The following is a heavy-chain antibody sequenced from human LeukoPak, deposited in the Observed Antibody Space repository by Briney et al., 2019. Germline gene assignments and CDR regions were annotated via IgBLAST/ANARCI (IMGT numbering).Heavy chain of an antibody. V-gene: IGHV3-33*01. CDR1: GYTFSSHG. Sequence: PGRSLRLSCVASGYTFSSHGMYWVRQAPGRGLEWVAVIWYDGSNKYYADSVKGRFTVSRDNAKNTLFLQMNSLRAEDTAVYFCARDVVLGSGSCASWGQGTLVTVSS. J-gene: IGHJ4*02. CDR2: IWYDGSNK. CDR3: ARDVVLGSGSCAS. D-gene: IGHD3-10*01.